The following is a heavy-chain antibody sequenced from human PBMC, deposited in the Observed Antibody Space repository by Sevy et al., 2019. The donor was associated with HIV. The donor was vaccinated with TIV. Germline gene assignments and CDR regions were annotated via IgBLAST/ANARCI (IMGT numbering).Heavy chain of an antibody. V-gene: IGHV4-34*01. Sequence: SETLSLTCAVYIGSFSNHYWTWIRQPPGKGLEWIGEINHSGSTNYNPSLKSRVTISADTSKNQFSLRLSSVTAADKAVYYWARGAEKVIPSPLPGLGPCTKYWYFDLWGRGTLVTVSS. CDR2: INHSGST. CDR3: ARGAEKVIPSPLPGLGPCTKYWYFDL. CDR1: IGSFSNHY. J-gene: IGHJ2*01. D-gene: IGHD3-16*02.